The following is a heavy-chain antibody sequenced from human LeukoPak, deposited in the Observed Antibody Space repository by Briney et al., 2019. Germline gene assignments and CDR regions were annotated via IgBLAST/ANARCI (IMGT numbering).Heavy chain of an antibody. V-gene: IGHV1-69*04. CDR1: GGTFSSYA. Sequence: SVKVSCKASGGTFSSYAISWVRQAPGQGLEWMGRINPILGIANYAQKFQGRVTITADKSTSTAYMELSSLRSEDTALYYCARVTQQWPHYYFDYWGQGPLVTVCS. J-gene: IGHJ4*02. D-gene: IGHD6-19*01. CDR3: ARVTQQWPHYYFDY. CDR2: INPILGIA.